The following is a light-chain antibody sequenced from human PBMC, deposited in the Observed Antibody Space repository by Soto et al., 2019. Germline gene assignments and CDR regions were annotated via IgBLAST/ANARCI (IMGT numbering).Light chain of an antibody. CDR1: SSDVGGYNY. CDR3: SSYTSSSTVV. Sequence: QSALTQPASVSGSPGQSITISCTGTSSDVGGYNYVSWYQQHPGKAPKLMIYEVSNRPSGVSNRFSGSKSGNTASLTISGLQAEDEADYYSSSYTSSSTVVFGGGTKLT. CDR2: EVS. J-gene: IGLJ2*01. V-gene: IGLV2-14*01.